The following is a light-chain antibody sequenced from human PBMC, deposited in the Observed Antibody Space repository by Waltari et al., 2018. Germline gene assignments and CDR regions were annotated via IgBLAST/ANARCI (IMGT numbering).Light chain of an antibody. CDR3: SSFAGTHHVV. CDR1: SSEIGASNY. CDR2: AGY. J-gene: IGLJ2*01. Sequence: QSALTQPPSASGSPGQSVTIPCTGTSSEIGASNYVSWYQQHPGKVPKLMIYAGYKRPSGVPDRFSGYKSGNTAFLTVSGLQGEDEADYYCSSFAGTHHVVFGGGTKLTVL. V-gene: IGLV2-8*01.